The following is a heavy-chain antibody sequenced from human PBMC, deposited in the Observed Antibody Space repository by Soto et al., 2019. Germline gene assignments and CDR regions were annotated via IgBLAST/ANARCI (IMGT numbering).Heavy chain of an antibody. V-gene: IGHV1-8*01. J-gene: IGHJ6*04. Sequence: ASVKVSCKASGYTFTSYDINWLRQATGQGLEWMGWMNPNSGNTGYAQKFQGRVTMTRNTSISTAYMELSSLRSEDTAVYYCASSMVRGVIADVWGKGTTVTVSS. CDR2: MNPNSGNT. CDR1: GYTFTSYD. CDR3: ASSMVRGVIADV. D-gene: IGHD3-10*01.